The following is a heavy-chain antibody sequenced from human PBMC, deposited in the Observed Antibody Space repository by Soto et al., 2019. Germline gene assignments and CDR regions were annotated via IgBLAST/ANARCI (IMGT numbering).Heavy chain of an antibody. CDR1: GFTFSSYA. CDR2: ISYDGSNK. D-gene: IGHD1-26*01. V-gene: IGHV3-30-3*01. J-gene: IGHJ3*02. Sequence: QVQLVESGGGVVQPGRSLRLSCAASGFTFSSYAMHWVRQAPGKGLEWVAVISYDGSNKYYADSVKGRFTISRDNSKNTLYLQMNSLRAEDTAVYYCASAVGAFEAFDIWGQGTMVTVSS. CDR3: ASAVGAFEAFDI.